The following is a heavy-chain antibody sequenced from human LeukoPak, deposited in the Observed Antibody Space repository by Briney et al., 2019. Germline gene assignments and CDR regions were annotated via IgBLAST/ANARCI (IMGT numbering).Heavy chain of an antibody. D-gene: IGHD6-13*01. CDR2: IYSGGST. Sequence: GGSLRLSCAASGFTFSSYSMNWVRQAPGKGLEWVSVIYSGGSTYYADSVKGRFTISRDNSKNTLYLQMNSLRAEDTAVYYCARGGGAAAGFDYWGQGTLVTVSS. CDR1: GFTFSSYS. J-gene: IGHJ4*02. CDR3: ARGGGAAAGFDY. V-gene: IGHV3-53*01.